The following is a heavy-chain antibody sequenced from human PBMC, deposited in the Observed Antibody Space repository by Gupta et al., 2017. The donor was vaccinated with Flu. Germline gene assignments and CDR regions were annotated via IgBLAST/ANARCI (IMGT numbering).Heavy chain of an antibody. CDR3: VRGSRGFDY. CDR1: GFTFSDYY. Sequence: VQLVESGGDLVHPGGSLRLSCAVSGFTFSDYYMDWVRQAPGVGLQWLARSRNKANSYTTEYAASVKERFIISRDDSKNSLYLQMNSLQTEDAGVYYCVRGSRGFDYWGQGTLVTVTS. V-gene: IGHV3-72*01. J-gene: IGHJ4*02. D-gene: IGHD6-13*01. CDR2: SRNKANSYTT.